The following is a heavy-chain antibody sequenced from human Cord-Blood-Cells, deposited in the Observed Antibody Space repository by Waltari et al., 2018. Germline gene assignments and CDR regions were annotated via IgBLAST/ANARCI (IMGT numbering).Heavy chain of an antibody. J-gene: IGHJ2*01. Sequence: QLQLQESGPGLVKPSETLSLTCTVSGGSISSSSYYWGWIRQPPGKGLEWIGSIYYSGSTYYNPSLKSRVTISVDTSKNQFSLKLSSVTAADTAVYYCARHQTGDLTNFVLWGRGTLVTVSS. V-gene: IGHV4-39*01. CDR2: IYYSGST. CDR3: ARHQTGDLTNFVL. CDR1: GGSISSSSYY. D-gene: IGHD7-27*01.